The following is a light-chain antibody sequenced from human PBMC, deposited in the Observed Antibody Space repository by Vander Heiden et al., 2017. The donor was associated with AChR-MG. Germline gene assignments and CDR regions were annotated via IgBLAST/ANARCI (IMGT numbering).Light chain of an antibody. CDR2: DAS. Sequence: DVQMTQSPSSLSASVGDKITITCQASQDIIRYVNWYQQKPGKAPRLLIYDASTLQTGVPSRFSGSGSGTHFTFTISSLQPEDIGTYYCQQYDNLRLAFGGGTKVEIK. V-gene: IGKV1-33*01. CDR3: QQYDNLRLA. J-gene: IGKJ4*01. CDR1: QDIIRY.